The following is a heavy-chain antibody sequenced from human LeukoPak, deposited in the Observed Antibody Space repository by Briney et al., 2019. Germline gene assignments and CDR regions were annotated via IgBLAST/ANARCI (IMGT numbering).Heavy chain of an antibody. Sequence: GESVKISCKGSGYNFATYWIGWVRQMPGKGLEWMGFIFPGDYDSDIRYSPSFQGQVTISVDKSVSTAYLQWSSLKASDTAIYYCARRYSHGLGNYSPYYRYFDLWGRGTLVTVSS. CDR1: GYNFATYW. D-gene: IGHD3-10*01. V-gene: IGHV5-51*01. CDR2: IFPGDYDSDI. J-gene: IGHJ2*01. CDR3: ARRYSHGLGNYSPYYRYFDL.